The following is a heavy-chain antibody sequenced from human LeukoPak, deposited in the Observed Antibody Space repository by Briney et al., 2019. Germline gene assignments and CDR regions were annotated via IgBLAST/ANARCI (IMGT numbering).Heavy chain of an antibody. CDR2: IHSDGINT. J-gene: IGHJ4*02. CDR1: GLTFTNYW. Sequence: GGSLRLSCAASGLTFTNYWMHWVRQAPGKGLVWDSRIHSDGINTVYADSVKGRFTISRDNAKNMLYLQMHSLRVEDTALYYCATGLVSAYEYWGQGTPVTVSS. D-gene: IGHD2-21*01. CDR3: ATGLVSAYEY. V-gene: IGHV3-74*01.